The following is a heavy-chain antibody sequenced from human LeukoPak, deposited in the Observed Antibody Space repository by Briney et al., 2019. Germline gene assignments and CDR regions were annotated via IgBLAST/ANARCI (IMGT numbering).Heavy chain of an antibody. CDR3: AKDGNLRWLLQWYFDY. J-gene: IGHJ4*02. CDR2: VRYDGHDK. CDR1: GFTFSYYG. D-gene: IGHD3-22*01. V-gene: IGHV3-30*02. Sequence: PGGSLRLSCAASGFTFSYYGMHWVRQAPDKGLEWVAFVRYDGHDKFYADSVKGRFTISKDTSRNTLYLQMNSLRTEDTAVYYCAKDGNLRWLLQWYFDYWGQGTLVTVSS.